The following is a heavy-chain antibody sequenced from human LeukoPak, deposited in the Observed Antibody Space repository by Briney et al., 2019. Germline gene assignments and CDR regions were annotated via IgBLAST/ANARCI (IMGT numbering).Heavy chain of an antibody. CDR2: IYHDEST. J-gene: IGHJ6*02. CDR1: GFTFSSYW. CDR3: VRRSRYFGDPLTYYGMDV. Sequence: GSLRLSCAASGFTFSSYWMSWVRQPPGKGLEWIGEIYHDESTNYNPSLKSRVTISVDKSKNQFSLKVNSVSAADTAVYYCVRRSRYFGDPLTYYGMDVWGRGTTVTVSS. D-gene: IGHD3-9*01. V-gene: IGHV4-4*02.